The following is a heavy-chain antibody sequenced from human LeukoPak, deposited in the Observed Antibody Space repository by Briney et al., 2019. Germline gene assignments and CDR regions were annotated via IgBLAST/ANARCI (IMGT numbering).Heavy chain of an antibody. CDR1: GFTFSSYA. CDR3: ARDVYGDYMGSLDP. D-gene: IGHD4-17*01. V-gene: IGHV3-23*01. Sequence: GGSLRLPCAASGFTFSSYAMSWVRQAPGKGLEGVSAISGSGGSTYYADSVKGRFTISRDNSKNTLYLQMNSLRAEDTAVYYCARDVYGDYMGSLDPWGQGTLVTVSS. CDR2: ISGSGGST. J-gene: IGHJ5*02.